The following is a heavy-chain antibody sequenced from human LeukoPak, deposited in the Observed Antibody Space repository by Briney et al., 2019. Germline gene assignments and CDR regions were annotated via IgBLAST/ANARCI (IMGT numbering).Heavy chain of an antibody. Sequence: GGSLRLSCAAFGFTFDDYAMHWVRQAPGKGLEWVSGISWNSGSIGYADSVKGRFTISRDNAKNSLYLQMNSLRAEDTALYYCAKDLGYCSGGSCGGWFDPWGQGTLVTVSS. CDR1: GFTFDDYA. CDR2: ISWNSGSI. V-gene: IGHV3-9*01. CDR3: AKDLGYCSGGSCGGWFDP. J-gene: IGHJ5*02. D-gene: IGHD2-15*01.